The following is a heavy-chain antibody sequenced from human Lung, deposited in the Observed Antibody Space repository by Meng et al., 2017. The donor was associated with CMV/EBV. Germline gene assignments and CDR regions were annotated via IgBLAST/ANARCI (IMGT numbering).Heavy chain of an antibody. Sequence: GESXKISXASSGFTFIDYTMNWVRQAPGKGLEWLSSISSVSISIFYSDSVRGRFTISRDNAENSLYLQMNSLRVDDTAVYDCVRTKNLRYNWNPAAFDLWGQGXMVTVSS. V-gene: IGHV3-21*01. J-gene: IGHJ3*01. D-gene: IGHD1-20*01. CDR1: GFTFIDYT. CDR2: ISSVSISI. CDR3: VRTKNLRYNWNPAAFDL.